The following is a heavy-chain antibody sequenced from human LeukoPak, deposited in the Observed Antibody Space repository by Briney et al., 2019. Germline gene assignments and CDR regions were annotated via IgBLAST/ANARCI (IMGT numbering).Heavy chain of an antibody. CDR1: GFTFSDYY. Sequence: GGSLRLSCAVSGFTFSDYYMSWVRQAPGKGLEWVSYIGSSGSTIYYADSVKGRFTISRDNAKNSLYLQMNSLRAEDTAVYYCAREVGDAMVRGDLDYWGQGTLVTVSS. D-gene: IGHD3-10*01. J-gene: IGHJ4*02. V-gene: IGHV3-11*04. CDR2: IGSSGSTI. CDR3: AREVGDAMVRGDLDY.